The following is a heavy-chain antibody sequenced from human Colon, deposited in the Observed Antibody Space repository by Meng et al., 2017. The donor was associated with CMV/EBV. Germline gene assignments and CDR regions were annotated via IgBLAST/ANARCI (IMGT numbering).Heavy chain of an antibody. Sequence: GESLKISCAASGFSFSNTWMTWVRPIPGKGLQWVANINEDGSEIFYVDSVKGRFTVSRDNDKDSIYLQMNNLRVDDSAVYYCARDQGRYTNYVYYWGQGTLVTVSS. V-gene: IGHV3-7*01. CDR3: ARDQGRYTNYVYY. CDR1: GFSFSNTW. D-gene: IGHD5-18*01. CDR2: INEDGSEI. J-gene: IGHJ4*02.